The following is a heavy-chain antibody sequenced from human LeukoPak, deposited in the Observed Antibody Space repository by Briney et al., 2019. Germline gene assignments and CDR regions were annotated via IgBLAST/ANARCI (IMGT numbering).Heavy chain of an antibody. Sequence: GGSLRLSCAASGFTFSDYYMSWIRQAPGKGLEWGSYISSSVSTIYYADSVKARFTISRDNAKNSLYLQMNSLRAEDTAVYYCAKDDYYDSSGYYSPEYWGQGTLVTVSS. D-gene: IGHD3-22*01. CDR3: AKDDYYDSSGYYSPEY. J-gene: IGHJ4*02. CDR2: ISSSVSTI. V-gene: IGHV3-11*01. CDR1: GFTFSDYY.